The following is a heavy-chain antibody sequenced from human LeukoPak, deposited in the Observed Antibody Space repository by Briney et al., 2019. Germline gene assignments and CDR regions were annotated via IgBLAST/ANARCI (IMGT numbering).Heavy chain of an antibody. V-gene: IGHV4-39*01. CDR1: GGSISSSSYY. J-gene: IGHJ3*02. D-gene: IGHD3-3*01. Sequence: KPSETLSLTCTVSGGSISSSSYYWGWIRQPPGKGLEWIGSIYYSGSTYYNPSLKSRVTISVDTSKNQFSLKVSSVTAAHTAVYYCARSLGSGDDAFDIWGQGTMVTVSS. CDR3: ARSLGSGDDAFDI. CDR2: IYYSGST.